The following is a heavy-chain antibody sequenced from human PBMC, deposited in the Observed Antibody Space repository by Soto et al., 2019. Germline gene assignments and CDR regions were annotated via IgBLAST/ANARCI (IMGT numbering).Heavy chain of an antibody. J-gene: IGHJ4*02. Sequence: PSETLSLTCTVSGGSISSYYWSWIRQPPGKGLEWIGYIYYSGSTNYNPSLKSRVTISVDTSKNQFSLKLSSVTAADTAVYYCARSRVLRYFDGLWRWGQGTLGTCSS. D-gene: IGHD3-9*01. CDR3: ARSRVLRYFDGLWR. CDR1: GGSISSYY. V-gene: IGHV4-59*01. CDR2: IYYSGST.